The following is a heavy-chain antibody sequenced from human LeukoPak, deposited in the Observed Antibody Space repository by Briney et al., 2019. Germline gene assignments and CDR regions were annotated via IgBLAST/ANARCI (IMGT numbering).Heavy chain of an antibody. CDR1: GFTFSSYA. Sequence: PGGSLRLSCAASGFTFSSYAMHWVRQAPGKGLEWVAAISYDGSNKYYADSVKGRFTISRDNSKNTLYLQMNSLRAEDTAVYYCARDKPTYCSSTSCSYGRAFDIWGQGTMVTVSS. J-gene: IGHJ3*02. CDR3: ARDKPTYCSSTSCSYGRAFDI. V-gene: IGHV3-30-3*01. CDR2: ISYDGSNK. D-gene: IGHD2-2*01.